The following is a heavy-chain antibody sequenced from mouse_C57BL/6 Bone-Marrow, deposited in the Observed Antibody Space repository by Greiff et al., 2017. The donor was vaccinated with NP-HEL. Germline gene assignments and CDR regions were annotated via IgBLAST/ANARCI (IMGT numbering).Heavy chain of an antibody. CDR3: ARGNPTVVASYYFDY. CDR1: GYAFSSSW. V-gene: IGHV1-82*01. Sequence: VQRVESGPELVKPGASVKISCKASGYAFSSSWMNWVKQRPGKGLEWIGRIYPGDGDTNYNGKFKGKATLTADKSSSTAYMQLSSLTSEDSAVYFCARGNPTVVASYYFDYWGQGTTLTVSS. J-gene: IGHJ2*01. D-gene: IGHD1-1*01. CDR2: IYPGDGDT.